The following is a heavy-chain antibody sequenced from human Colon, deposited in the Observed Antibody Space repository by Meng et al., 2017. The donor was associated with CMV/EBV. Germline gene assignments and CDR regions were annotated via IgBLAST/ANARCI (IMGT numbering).Heavy chain of an antibody. Sequence: GESLKISCAASGFMFGRYGMNWVRQAPGKGLEWVASLSYGSTYVEYADSVLGRFTITRDNAESSLFLQMNSLRLDDTATYYCARLDVDTAIIRAPIHHWGPGTLVTVSS. V-gene: IGHV3-21*06. J-gene: IGHJ5*02. D-gene: IGHD3/OR15-3a*01. CDR1: GFMFGRYG. CDR2: LSYGSTYV. CDR3: ARLDVDTAIIRAPIHH.